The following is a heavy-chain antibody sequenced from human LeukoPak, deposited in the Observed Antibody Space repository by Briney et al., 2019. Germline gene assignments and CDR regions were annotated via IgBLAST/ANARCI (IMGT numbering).Heavy chain of an antibody. CDR1: GFTFTTYS. D-gene: IGHD3-3*01. CDR2: ISSTSSYI. J-gene: IGHJ6*02. Sequence: GGSLRLPCVASGFTFTTYSLNWVRQAPGKGLEWVSSISSTSSYIYYADSVKGRFTLSRDNAKNSIYLQMDSLRAEDTAVYYCTSRGDFWSGYWAMNVWGQGTTVIVSS. CDR3: TSRGDFWSGYWAMNV. V-gene: IGHV3-21*01.